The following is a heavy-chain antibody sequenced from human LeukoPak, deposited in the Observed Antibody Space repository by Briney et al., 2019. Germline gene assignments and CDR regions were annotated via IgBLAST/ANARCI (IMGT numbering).Heavy chain of an antibody. V-gene: IGHV3-30*01. J-gene: IGHJ4*02. CDR3: ARARAMVDYFDY. Sequence: QSGGSLRLSCAASGFTFSSYAMHWVRQAPGKGLEWVAVISYDGSNKYYADSVKGRFTISRDNSKNTLYLQMNGLRAEDTAVYYCARARAMVDYFDYWGQGTLVTVSS. CDR1: GFTFSSYA. D-gene: IGHD5-18*01. CDR2: ISYDGSNK.